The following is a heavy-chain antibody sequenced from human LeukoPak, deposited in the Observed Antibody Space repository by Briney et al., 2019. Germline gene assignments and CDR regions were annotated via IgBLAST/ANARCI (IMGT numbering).Heavy chain of an antibody. CDR2: ISYDGSNK. CDR3: AILDLRFLEWLSSPAPDY. CDR1: GFTFSSYG. D-gene: IGHD3-3*01. J-gene: IGHJ4*02. Sequence: GGSLRLSCAASGFTFSSYGMHWVRQAPGKGLEWVAVISYDGSNKYYADSVKGRFTISRDNSKNTVYLQMNSLRAEDTAVYYCAILDLRFLEWLSSPAPDYWGQGTLVTVSS. V-gene: IGHV3-30*03.